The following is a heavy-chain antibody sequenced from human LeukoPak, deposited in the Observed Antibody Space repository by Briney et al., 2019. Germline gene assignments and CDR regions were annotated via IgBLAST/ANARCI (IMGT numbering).Heavy chain of an antibody. D-gene: IGHD4-17*01. V-gene: IGHV3-48*01. Sequence: GGSLRLSCAASGFTFSSHRMNWVRQAPGKGLEWVADISGSSDDIHYADSVTGRFTISRDNSKNTLYLQMNSLRAEDTAVYYCAKGSYGDSPYWYFNLWGRGTLVTVSS. CDR2: ISGSSDDI. J-gene: IGHJ2*01. CDR1: GFTFSSHR. CDR3: AKGSYGDSPYWYFNL.